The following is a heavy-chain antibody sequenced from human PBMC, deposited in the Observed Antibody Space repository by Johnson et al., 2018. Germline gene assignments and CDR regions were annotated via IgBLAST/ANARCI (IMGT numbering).Heavy chain of an antibody. CDR2: IRSQAYGGTT. V-gene: IGHV3-49*05. CDR1: GFTFGDYA. D-gene: IGHD2-2*01. J-gene: IGHJ6*03. Sequence: EVQLVETGGGLVKPGRSLRLSCTASGFTFGDYAMSWFRQAPGKGLEWVGFIRSQAYGGTTEYAASVKGRFTISRDDSKSIAYLQMNSLKTEDTAVYYCAKGAMNFVYYYYYMDVWGKGTTVTVSS. CDR3: AKGAMNFVYYYYYMDV.